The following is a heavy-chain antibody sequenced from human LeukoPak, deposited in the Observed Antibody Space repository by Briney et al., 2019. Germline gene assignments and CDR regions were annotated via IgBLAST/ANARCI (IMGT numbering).Heavy chain of an antibody. D-gene: IGHD6-19*01. Sequence: GGSLRLSCAASGFTFSSYGMHWVRQAPGKGLEWVAFIRYDGSNKYYADSVKGRFTISRDNSKNTLYLQMNSLRAEDTAVYYCAREIAVAAGGGFDYWGQGTLVTVSS. J-gene: IGHJ4*02. CDR3: AREIAVAAGGGFDY. CDR1: GFTFSSYG. V-gene: IGHV3-30*02. CDR2: IRYDGSNK.